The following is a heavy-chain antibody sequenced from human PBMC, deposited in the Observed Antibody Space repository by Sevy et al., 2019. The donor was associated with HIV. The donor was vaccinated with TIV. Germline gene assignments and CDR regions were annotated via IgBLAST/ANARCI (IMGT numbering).Heavy chain of an antibody. CDR2: IWYDGTNK. Sequence: GGSLRLSCAASGFTFSSYGMHWVRQAPDKGLEWVAVIWYDGTNKYYADSVKGRFTISRDNSKNTLYLQMSSLRAEDTAVYYCARDKLPPVMVTMVRGALSYFFDYWGHGTLVTVSS. V-gene: IGHV3-33*01. CDR3: ARDKLPPVMVTMVRGALSYFFDY. CDR1: GFTFSSYG. J-gene: IGHJ4*01. D-gene: IGHD3-10*01.